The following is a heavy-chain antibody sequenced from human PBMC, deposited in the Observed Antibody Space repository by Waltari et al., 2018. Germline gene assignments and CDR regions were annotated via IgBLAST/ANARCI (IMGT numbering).Heavy chain of an antibody. CDR1: GGSISSYY. CDR3: ARARGDFWSGYQGVLDY. Sequence: QVQLQESGPGLVKPSETLSLTCTVSGGSISSYYWSWIRQPPGKGLEWIGYIYYSGSTNYNPSRKSRVTISVDTSKNQFSLKLSSVTAADTAVYYCARARGDFWSGYQGVLDYWGQGTLVTVSS. V-gene: IGHV4-59*01. J-gene: IGHJ4*02. CDR2: IYYSGST. D-gene: IGHD3-3*01.